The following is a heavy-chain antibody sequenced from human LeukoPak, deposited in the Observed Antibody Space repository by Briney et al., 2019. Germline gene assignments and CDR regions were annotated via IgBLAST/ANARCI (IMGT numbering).Heavy chain of an antibody. Sequence: PGGSLRLSCAASGFTFSSYGMHWVRQAPGKGLEWVAVIWYDGSNKYYADSVKGRFTISRDNSKNTLYLQMNSLRAEDTAVYYCARGGSGRALDYWGQGTLVTVSS. V-gene: IGHV3-33*01. D-gene: IGHD6-19*01. CDR2: IWYDGSNK. J-gene: IGHJ4*02. CDR3: ARGGSGRALDY. CDR1: GFTFSSYG.